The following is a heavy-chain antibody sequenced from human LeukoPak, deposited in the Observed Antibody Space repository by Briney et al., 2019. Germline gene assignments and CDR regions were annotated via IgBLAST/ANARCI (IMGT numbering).Heavy chain of an antibody. J-gene: IGHJ4*02. CDR1: GFTFSSYA. CDR2: ISSYGDRT. D-gene: IGHD3-9*01. V-gene: IGHV3-64D*06. CDR3: VKDLYLHNYDILTGYFDY. Sequence: GGSLRLSCSASGFTFSSYAMYWVRQAPGKGPEYVSAISSYGDRTYYADSVKGRVTISRDNSKSTLYLQMSSLRAEDTAVYFRVKDLYLHNYDILTGYFDYWGQGTLVTVPT.